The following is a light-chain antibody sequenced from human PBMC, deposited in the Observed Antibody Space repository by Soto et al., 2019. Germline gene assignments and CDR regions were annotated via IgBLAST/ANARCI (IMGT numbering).Light chain of an antibody. J-gene: IGLJ1*01. Sequence: QSALTQPPSASGSPGQSVTISCTGTSSDVGGYNFVSWYQQHPGKAPKLMIYEVSKRPSGVPDRFSGSKSGNTASLTVSGLQAEDEADYYCSSYTAGGTIFGTGTELPVL. V-gene: IGLV2-8*01. CDR2: EVS. CDR3: SSYTAGGTI. CDR1: SSDVGGYNF.